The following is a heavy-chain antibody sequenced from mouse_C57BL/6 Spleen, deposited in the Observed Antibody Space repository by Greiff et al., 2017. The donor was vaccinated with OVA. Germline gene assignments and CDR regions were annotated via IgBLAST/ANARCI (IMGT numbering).Heavy chain of an antibody. Sequence: QVQLQQSGPGLVQPSQSLSITCTVSGFSLTSYGVHWVRQSPGKGLEWLGVIWSGGSSDYNAAFISRLSISKDNYKSQIVYKMNSLQADDTAIYYCARNSGTWEWFAYWGQGTLVTVSA. CDR2: IWSGGSS. CDR3: ARNSGTWEWFAY. CDR1: GFSLTSYG. V-gene: IGHV2-2*01. J-gene: IGHJ3*01. D-gene: IGHD4-1*01.